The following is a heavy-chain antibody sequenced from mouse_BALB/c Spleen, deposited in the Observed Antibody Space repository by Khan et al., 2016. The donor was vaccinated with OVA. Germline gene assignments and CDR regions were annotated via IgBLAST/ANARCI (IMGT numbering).Heavy chain of an antibody. Sequence: QVQLKESGPGLAAPSQSLSITCTISGFSLTNYGVHWVRQPPGKGLEWLVVIWSDGSTNYNSVLKSRLTVTKDNSQSQVFLKMNSLQTDDTAIYFCARQPYYYYNIMDYWGQGTSVTVSS. D-gene: IGHD2-10*01. CDR2: IWSDGST. V-gene: IGHV2-6-1*01. CDR3: ARQPYYYYNIMDY. CDR1: GFSLTNYG. J-gene: IGHJ4*01.